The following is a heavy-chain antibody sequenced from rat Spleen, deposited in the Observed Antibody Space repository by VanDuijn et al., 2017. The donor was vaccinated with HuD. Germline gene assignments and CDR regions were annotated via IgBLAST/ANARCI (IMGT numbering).Heavy chain of an antibody. CDR3: AREYTTDYYYFRLVMDA. D-gene: IGHD1-6*01. CDR2: INKDSRRI. Sequence: EVKLVESGGGLVQPGRSLRLSCAASGFNFNDHWMGWVRQAPGKGLEWIGEINKDSRRINYSPSLKDRFTISRDSAQNTLYLQMSKLGSEDTAIYYCAREYTTDYYYFRLVMDAWGQGASVTVSS. J-gene: IGHJ4*01. CDR1: GFNFNDHW. V-gene: IGHV4-2*01.